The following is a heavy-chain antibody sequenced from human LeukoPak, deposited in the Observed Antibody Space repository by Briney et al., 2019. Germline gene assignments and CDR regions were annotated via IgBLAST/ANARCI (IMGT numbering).Heavy chain of an antibody. V-gene: IGHV3-9*01. Sequence: HPGGSLRLSCAASGFTFDDYAMHWVRQAPGKGLEWVSGISWNSGSIGYADSVKGRFTISRDNAKNTLYLQMNSLRAEDTAVYYCAKRTSIIGCHDYWGQGTLVTVSS. CDR1: GFTFDDYA. CDR3: AKRTSIIGCHDY. J-gene: IGHJ4*02. CDR2: ISWNSGSI. D-gene: IGHD2-8*01.